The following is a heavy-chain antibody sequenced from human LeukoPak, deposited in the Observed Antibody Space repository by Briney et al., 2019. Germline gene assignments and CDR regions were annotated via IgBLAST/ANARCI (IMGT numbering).Heavy chain of an antibody. Sequence: SQTPSLTCTVSGASISSGGYYWSWVRQDPGKGLEWIGYIYYGGSTYYNPSLKSRITISADTSKNQFSLELSSVTAADTAVYFCARADGGVRGYYFDYWGQGIMVTVSS. J-gene: IGHJ4*02. V-gene: IGHV4-31*03. CDR1: GASISSGGYY. CDR2: IYYGGST. CDR3: ARADGGVRGYYFDY. D-gene: IGHD3-10*01.